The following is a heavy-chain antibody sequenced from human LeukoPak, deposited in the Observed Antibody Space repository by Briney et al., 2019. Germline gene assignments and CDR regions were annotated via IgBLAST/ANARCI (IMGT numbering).Heavy chain of an antibody. CDR1: GFTFSSYG. J-gene: IGHJ4*02. D-gene: IGHD2-2*01. CDR3: AKMVGYCSSTSCYDGDDY. Sequence: SGGSLRLSCAASGFTFSSYGMHWVRQAPGKGLEWVAFIRYGGSNKYYADSVKGRFTISRDNSKNTLYLQMNSLRAEDTAVYYCAKMVGYCSSTSCYDGDDYWGQGTLVTVSS. CDR2: IRYGGSNK. V-gene: IGHV3-30*02.